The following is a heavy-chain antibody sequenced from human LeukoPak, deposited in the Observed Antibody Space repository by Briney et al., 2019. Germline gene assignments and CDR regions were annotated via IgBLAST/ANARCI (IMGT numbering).Heavy chain of an antibody. CDR2: INPNSGGT. Sequence: GASVKVSCKASGYTFTGYYMHWVRQAPGQGLEWMGWINPNSGGTNYAQKFQGRVTMTRDTSTSTAYMELSRLRPDDTAVYYCARGAPQYYYDNSGYLDYWGQGTLVTVSS. V-gene: IGHV1-2*02. J-gene: IGHJ4*02. CDR1: GYTFTGYY. D-gene: IGHD3-22*01. CDR3: ARGAPQYYYDNSGYLDY.